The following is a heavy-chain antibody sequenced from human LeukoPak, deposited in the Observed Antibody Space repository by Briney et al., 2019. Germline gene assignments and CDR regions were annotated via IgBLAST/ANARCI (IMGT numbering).Heavy chain of an antibody. CDR3: ARELSGWYLSPYYYGMDV. V-gene: IGHV1-18*01. CDR2: ISAYNGNT. J-gene: IGHJ6*02. Sequence: AASVKVSCKASGYTFTSYGISWVRQAPGQGLEWMGWISAYNGNTNYAQKLQGRVTMTTDTSTSTAYMELRSLRSDDTAVYYCARELSGWYLSPYYYGMDVWGQGTTVTVSS. CDR1: GYTFTSYG. D-gene: IGHD6-19*01.